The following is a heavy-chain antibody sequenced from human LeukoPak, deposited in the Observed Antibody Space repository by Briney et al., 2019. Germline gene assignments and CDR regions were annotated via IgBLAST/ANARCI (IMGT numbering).Heavy chain of an antibody. J-gene: IGHJ4*02. Sequence: GGSLRLSCAASGFTFSSYAMSWVRQTPGNGLEGVSAISGSGGSTYYADSLQGRFTISRNNSMYTLYLQMNSLRAEDTAVYYCANTPARWLRLEAFDYWGRGTLVTVSS. D-gene: IGHD2-15*01. CDR3: ANTPARWLRLEAFDY. V-gene: IGHV3-23*01. CDR2: ISGSGGST. CDR1: GFTFSSYA.